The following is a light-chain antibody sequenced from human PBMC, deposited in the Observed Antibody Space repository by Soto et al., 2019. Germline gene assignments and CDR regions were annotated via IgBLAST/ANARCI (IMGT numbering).Light chain of an antibody. CDR1: SSDVGGYNY. V-gene: IGLV2-14*01. CDR3: SSYTTSSTYV. J-gene: IGLJ1*01. Sequence: QSALTQPASVSGSPGQSITISCTGTSSDVGGYNYVSWYQQHPGKAPKLMIYEVSYRPSGVSNRFSASKSGNTASLTISGLQGEDEADYYCSSYTTSSTYVFGTGTKLTVL. CDR2: EVS.